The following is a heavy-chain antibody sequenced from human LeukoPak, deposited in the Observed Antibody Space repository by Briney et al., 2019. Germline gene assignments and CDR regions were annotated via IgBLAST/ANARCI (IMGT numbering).Heavy chain of an antibody. D-gene: IGHD1-1*01. Sequence: GESLKISCKGSGYSFTSYWIGWVRQMPGKGLEWMGIIYPGDSDTRYSPSFQGQVTISADKSISTAYLQWSSLKASDTAMYYCARQLERPYYYYGMDVWGQGTTVTVSS. J-gene: IGHJ6*02. CDR3: ARQLERPYYYYGMDV. CDR2: IYPGDSDT. CDR1: GYSFTSYW. V-gene: IGHV5-51*01.